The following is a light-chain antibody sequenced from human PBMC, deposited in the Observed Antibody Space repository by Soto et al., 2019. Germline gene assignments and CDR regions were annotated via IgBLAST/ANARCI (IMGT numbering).Light chain of an antibody. CDR1: QSISSW. CDR2: KAS. CDR3: QQYNSYSPAWT. V-gene: IGKV1-5*03. Sequence: DIQMTQSPSTLSASVGDRVTITCRASQSISSWLAWYQQKPGKAPKLLIYKASSLESGVPSRFSGSGSGTELTLTISSLQPDDFATYNCQQYNSYSPAWTFGQGTKAEIK. J-gene: IGKJ1*01.